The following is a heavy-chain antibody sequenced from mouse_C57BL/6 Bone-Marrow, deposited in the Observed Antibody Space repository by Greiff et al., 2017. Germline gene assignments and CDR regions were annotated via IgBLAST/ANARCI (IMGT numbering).Heavy chain of an antibody. V-gene: IGHV1-69*01. J-gene: IGHJ2*01. CDR2: IDPSDSYT. Sequence: QVQLKQPGAELVMPGASVKLSCKASGYTFTSYWMHWVKQRPGQGLEWIGEIDPSDSYTNYNQKFKGKSTLTVDKSSSTAYMQLSSLTSEDSAVYYCARPGSSRYYFDYWGQGTTLTVSS. CDR1: GYTFTSYW. CDR3: ARPGSSRYYFDY. D-gene: IGHD1-1*01.